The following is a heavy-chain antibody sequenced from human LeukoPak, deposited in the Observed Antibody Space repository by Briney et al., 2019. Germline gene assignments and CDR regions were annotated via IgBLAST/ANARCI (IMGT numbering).Heavy chain of an antibody. D-gene: IGHD3-10*01. CDR2: INHSGST. Sequence: PSETLSLTCAVYGGSFSGYYWSWIRQPPGKGLEWIGEINHSGSTNYNPSLKSRVTISVDTSRNQFSLKLSSVTAADTAVYYCARGQTYYYNDIWQHWYFDLWGRGTLVTVSS. CDR1: GGSFSGYY. CDR3: ARGQTYYYNDIWQHWYFDL. J-gene: IGHJ2*01. V-gene: IGHV4-34*01.